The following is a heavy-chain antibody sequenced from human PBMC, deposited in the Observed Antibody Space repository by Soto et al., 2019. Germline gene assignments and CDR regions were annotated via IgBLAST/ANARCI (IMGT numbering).Heavy chain of an antibody. D-gene: IGHD3-3*01. CDR2: IIPMFGTA. V-gene: IGHV1-69*06. J-gene: IGHJ4*02. CDR1: GGTFSRDA. CDR3: ARGGTYYDFWSGNDY. Sequence: QVQLVQSGAEVKKPGSSVKVSCKASGGTFSRDAISWVRQAPGQGLEWMGGIIPMFGTAKYVQKFQGRVTMTGNTSISTAYMELSSLRSEDTAVYYCARGGTYYDFWSGNDYWGQGTLVTVSS.